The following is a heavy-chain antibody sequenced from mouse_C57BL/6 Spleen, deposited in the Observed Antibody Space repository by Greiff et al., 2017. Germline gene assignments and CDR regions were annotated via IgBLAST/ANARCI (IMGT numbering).Heavy chain of an antibody. CDR3: ARPTYYSNYIDY. J-gene: IGHJ2*01. V-gene: IGHV5-17*01. CDR2: ISSGSSTI. D-gene: IGHD2-5*01. Sequence: EVKLEESGGGLVKPGGSLKLSCAASGFTFSDYGMHWVRQAPEKGLEWVAYISSGSSTIYYADTVKGRFTISRDNAKNTLFLQMTSLRSEDTAMYYCARPTYYSNYIDYWGQGTTLTVSS. CDR1: GFTFSDYG.